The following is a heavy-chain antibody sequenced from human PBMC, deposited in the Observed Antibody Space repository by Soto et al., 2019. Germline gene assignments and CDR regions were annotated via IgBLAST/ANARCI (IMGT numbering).Heavy chain of an antibody. Sequence: SETLSLTCTVSGGSVSSGSYYWSWIRQPPGKGLEWIGYIYYSGNTNYNPSLKSRVTISVDTSKNQFSLKLSSVTAADTAVYYCARGSSSWYPNYFDYWGQGTLVTVSS. CDR2: IYYSGNT. V-gene: IGHV4-61*01. CDR3: ARGSSSWYPNYFDY. D-gene: IGHD6-13*01. CDR1: GGSVSSGSYY. J-gene: IGHJ4*02.